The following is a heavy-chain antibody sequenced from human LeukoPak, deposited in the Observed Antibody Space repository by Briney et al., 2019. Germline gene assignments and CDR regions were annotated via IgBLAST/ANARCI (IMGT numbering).Heavy chain of an antibody. J-gene: IGHJ4*02. CDR3: ARDSLLASADILTGYYWDFDY. CDR2: IRYDGSNK. CDR1: GFIFSNYG. V-gene: IGHV3-30*02. D-gene: IGHD3-9*01. Sequence: PGGSLRLSCAASGFIFSNYGIHWVRQAPGKGLEWVAFIRYDGSNKSYADSVKGRFTISRDNAKNSLYLQMNSLRAEDTAVYYCARDSLLASADILTGYYWDFDYWGQGTLVTVSS.